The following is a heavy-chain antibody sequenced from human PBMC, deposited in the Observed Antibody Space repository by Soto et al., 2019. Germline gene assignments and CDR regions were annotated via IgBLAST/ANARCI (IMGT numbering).Heavy chain of an antibody. CDR1: GFTFSSYA. Sequence: EVQLLESGGGLVQPGGSLRLSCAASGFTFSSYAMSWVRQAPGKGLEWVSAISGSGGSTYYADSVKGRFTISRDNSKNTLNLQMNSLRAEDTAVYYCAKDSFKLVGGYSYGLAYDYGGQGTLVTVSS. J-gene: IGHJ4*02. D-gene: IGHD5-18*01. V-gene: IGHV3-23*01. CDR3: AKDSFKLVGGYSYGLAYDY. CDR2: ISGSGGST.